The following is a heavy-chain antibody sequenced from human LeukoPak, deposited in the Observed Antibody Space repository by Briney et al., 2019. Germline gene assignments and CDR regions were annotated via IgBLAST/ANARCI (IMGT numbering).Heavy chain of an antibody. CDR3: ARARGYKNIDY. CDR1: VSIFTSYD. V-gene: IGHV1-46*01. J-gene: IGHJ4*02. CDR2: INPSGGST. Sequence: VKASCKASVSIFTSYDMHSVRQTPGQGLEWMGIINPSGGSTSYAQKFQGRVTMTRDTSTSTVHMELSSLRSEDTAVYYCARARGYKNIDYWGQGTLVTVSS. D-gene: IGHD5-18*01.